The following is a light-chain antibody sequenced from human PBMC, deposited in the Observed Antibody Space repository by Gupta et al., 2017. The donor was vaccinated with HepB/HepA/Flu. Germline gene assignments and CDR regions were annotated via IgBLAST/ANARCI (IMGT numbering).Light chain of an antibody. CDR2: DDS. CDR3: ASCSTSGTLVL. V-gene: IGLV2-14*03. J-gene: IGLJ2*01. Sequence: QSALTQPASVSGSPGQSITISCTGTNSDIGGYNCVSWYQQYPGKTPKLLICDDSNRPSGISNRFSGSKSGNTASLTISGLRAEDEADYYCASCSTSGTLVLFGGGTKLTVL. CDR1: NSDIGGYNC.